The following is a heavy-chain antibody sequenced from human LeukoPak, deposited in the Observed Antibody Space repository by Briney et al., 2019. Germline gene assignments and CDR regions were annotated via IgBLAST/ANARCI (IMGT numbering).Heavy chain of an antibody. CDR2: ISYDGSNK. CDR3: ARDLGKVYFDY. V-gene: IGHV3-30-3*01. J-gene: IGHJ4*02. CDR1: GFTFSSYA. Sequence: QPGGSLRLSCAASGFTFSSYAMHWVRQAPGKGLEWVAVISYDGSNKYYADSVKGRFTISRDNSKNTLYLQMNSLRAEDTAVYYCARDLGKVYFDYWGQGTLVTVSS.